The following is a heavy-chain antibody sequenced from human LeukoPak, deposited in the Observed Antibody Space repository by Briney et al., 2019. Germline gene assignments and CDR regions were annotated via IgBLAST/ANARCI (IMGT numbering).Heavy chain of an antibody. CDR3: AILPVEMATMFDY. J-gene: IGHJ4*02. D-gene: IGHD5-24*01. CDR1: GFTFSSYE. Sequence: AGGSLRLSCGGSGFTFSSYEMNWVRQAPGKGLGWVSYISSSGSTIYYADAVKGRFTISRDNAKNSLYLQMNSLRAEDTAVYYCAILPVEMATMFDYWGQGTLVTVSS. CDR2: ISSSGSTI. V-gene: IGHV3-48*03.